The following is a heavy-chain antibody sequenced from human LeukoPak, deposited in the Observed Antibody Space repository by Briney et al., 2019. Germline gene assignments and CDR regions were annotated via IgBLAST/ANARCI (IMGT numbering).Heavy chain of an antibody. V-gene: IGHV3-7*01. J-gene: IGHJ4*02. Sequence: PGGSLRLSCAASGFTFSDYWMQWVRQAPGKGLERVANINYHGNENYLLDSVKGRFTISRDNAKNSLFLQMNSLRVEDTAVYYCTRGDPDYWGLGTLVTVSS. D-gene: IGHD2-21*02. CDR1: GFTFSDYW. CDR3: TRGDPDY. CDR2: INYHGNEN.